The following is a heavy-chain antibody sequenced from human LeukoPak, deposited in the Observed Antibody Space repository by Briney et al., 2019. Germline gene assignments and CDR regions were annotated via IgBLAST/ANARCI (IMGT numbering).Heavy chain of an antibody. Sequence: GESLKISCKGSGYSFTSYWIGWVRQMPGKGLEWVGIIYPGDSDTRYSPSFQGQVTISADKSISTAYLQWSSLKASDTAMYYCARVGKGIAVAGTPFDYWGQGTLVAVSS. D-gene: IGHD6-19*01. J-gene: IGHJ4*02. CDR2: IYPGDSDT. CDR1: GYSFTSYW. V-gene: IGHV5-51*03. CDR3: ARVGKGIAVAGTPFDY.